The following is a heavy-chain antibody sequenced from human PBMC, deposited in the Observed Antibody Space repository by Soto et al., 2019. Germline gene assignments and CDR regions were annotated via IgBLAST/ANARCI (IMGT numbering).Heavy chain of an antibody. CDR2: INHSGST. D-gene: IGHD3-3*01. CDR1: GGSFSGYY. Sequence: SETLSLTCAVYGGSFSGYYWSWIRQPPGKGLEWIGEINHSGSTNYNPSLKSRVTISVDTSKNQFSLKLSSVTAADTAVYYCARGELEWLADYWGQGTLVTVSS. J-gene: IGHJ4*02. CDR3: ARGELEWLADY. V-gene: IGHV4-34*01.